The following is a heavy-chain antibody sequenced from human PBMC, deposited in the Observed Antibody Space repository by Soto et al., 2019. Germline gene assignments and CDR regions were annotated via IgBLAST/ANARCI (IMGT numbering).Heavy chain of an antibody. CDR2: IYYDGNT. CDR3: ARQGFGAIHGLVDV. CDR1: GGSIISNSHY. V-gene: IGHV4-39*01. Sequence: SETLSLTCTVSGGSIISNSHYWGWIRQPPGKGLESIANIYYDGNTYYNPSLKSRVTISLDTSKNQFSLKLSSVTAADTALYYCARQGFGAIHGLVDVWGQGTTVTVSS. J-gene: IGHJ6*02. D-gene: IGHD3-10*01.